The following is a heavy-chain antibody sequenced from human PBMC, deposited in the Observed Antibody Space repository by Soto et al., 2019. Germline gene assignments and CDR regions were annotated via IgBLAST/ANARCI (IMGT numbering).Heavy chain of an antibody. CDR2: IYPGDSDT. V-gene: IGHV5-51*01. J-gene: IGHJ6*04. Sequence: GESLRISCKGSGYIFTNYWIGWVRQMPGKGLEWMGVIYPGDSDTRYSPSFQGQVTISVDKSPSSAYLQWNSLKASDTAIYYCARQKYSSDDDDIDIWGKGTMVTXSS. CDR1: GYIFTNYW. D-gene: IGHD6-19*01. CDR3: ARQKYSSDDDDIDI.